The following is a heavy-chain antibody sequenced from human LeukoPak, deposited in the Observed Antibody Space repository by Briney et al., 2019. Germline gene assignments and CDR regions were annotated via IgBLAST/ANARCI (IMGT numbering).Heavy chain of an antibody. CDR2: IIPIFGTA. V-gene: IGHV1-69*13. D-gene: IGHD3-3*01. J-gene: IGHJ5*02. Sequence: ASVKVSCKAPGGTFSSYAISWVRQAPGQGLEWMGGIIPIFGTANYAQKFQGRVTITADESTSTAYMELSSLRSEDTAVYYCARGVYDFWSGYRYNWFDPWGQGTLVTVSS. CDR1: GGTFSSYA. CDR3: ARGVYDFWSGYRYNWFDP.